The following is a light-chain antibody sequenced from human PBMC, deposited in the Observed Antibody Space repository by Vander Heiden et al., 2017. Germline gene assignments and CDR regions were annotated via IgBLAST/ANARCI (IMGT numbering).Light chain of an antibody. V-gene: IGKV1-39*01. CDR3: QQSYSS. CDR2: AAS. Sequence: DIQMTQSPSSLSASVGDRVTITCRASQSISSYLNWDQQKPGKAPKLLIYAASSLQSGVPSRFSGSGSGTDFTLTISSLQPEDFATYYGQQSYSSFGQGTKLEIK. CDR1: QSISSY. J-gene: IGKJ2*01.